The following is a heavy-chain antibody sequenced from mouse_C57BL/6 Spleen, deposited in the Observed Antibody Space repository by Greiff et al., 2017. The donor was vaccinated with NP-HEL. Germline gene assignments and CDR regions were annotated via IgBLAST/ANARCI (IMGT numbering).Heavy chain of an antibody. Sequence: EVKLVESVAELVRPGASVKLSCTASGFNIKNTYMHWVKQRPEQGLEWIGRIDPANGNTKYVPKFQGKATITADTSSNTAYLQLSSLTSEDTAIYYCARSRGYSNYFDYWGQGTTLTVSS. V-gene: IGHV14-3*01. CDR3: ARSRGYSNYFDY. CDR1: GFNIKNTY. J-gene: IGHJ2*01. CDR2: IDPANGNT. D-gene: IGHD2-5*01.